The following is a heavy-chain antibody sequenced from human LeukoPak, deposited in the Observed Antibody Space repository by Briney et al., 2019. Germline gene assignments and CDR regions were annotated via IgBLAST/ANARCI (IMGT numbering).Heavy chain of an antibody. Sequence: ASVKVSCKASGFTFTGYYLHWVRQAPGQGLEWMGWINCNSSGTNYAQKFQGRVTMTRDTSSNTVYMDLSRLTFDDTAVYYCARDAVTVLTPFFEFWAQGTLVTVSS. J-gene: IGHJ4*02. CDR3: ARDAVTVLTPFFEF. CDR2: INCNSSGT. CDR1: GFTFTGYY. D-gene: IGHD4-23*01. V-gene: IGHV1-2*02.